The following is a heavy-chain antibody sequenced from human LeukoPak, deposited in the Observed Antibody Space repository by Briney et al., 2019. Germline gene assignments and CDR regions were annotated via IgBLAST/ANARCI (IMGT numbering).Heavy chain of an antibody. CDR1: GGSFSGYY. V-gene: IGHV4-34*01. Sequence: SETLSLTCAVYGGSFSGYYWSWIRQPPGKGLEWIGEINHSGNTNYNPSLKSRVTISVDTSKNQFSLKLSSVTAADTAVYYCASYIAAGTTAIEGDDYWGQGTLVTVSS. D-gene: IGHD6-13*01. CDR3: ASYIAAGTTAIEGDDY. CDR2: INHSGNT. J-gene: IGHJ4*02.